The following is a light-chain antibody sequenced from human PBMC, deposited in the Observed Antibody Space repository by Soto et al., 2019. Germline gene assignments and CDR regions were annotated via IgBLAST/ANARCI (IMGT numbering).Light chain of an antibody. CDR2: DAS. CDR1: QDISNY. V-gene: IGKV1-33*01. Sequence: DIQMTQSPSALSASVGDRVTITCQASQDISNYLNWYQQKPGQAPDVLIYDASKLETGVPSRFSGSGSGTDFSFTISSLQPEDIATYYCQQYDNLPLTFGGGTKVDIK. CDR3: QQYDNLPLT. J-gene: IGKJ4*01.